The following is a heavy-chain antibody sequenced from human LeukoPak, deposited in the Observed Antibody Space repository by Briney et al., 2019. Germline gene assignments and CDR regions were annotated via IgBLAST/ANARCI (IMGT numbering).Heavy chain of an antibody. CDR1: GYTFTSYY. CDR2: INPSGGST. Sequence: ASVKVSCKASGYTFTSYYMHWVRQAPGQGLEWMGIINPSGGSTSYAQKFQGRVTMTRNTSISTAYMELSSLRSEDTAVYYCARGRRYFVWGTQSDAFDIWGQGTMVTVSS. V-gene: IGHV1-46*01. CDR3: ARGRRYFVWGTQSDAFDI. D-gene: IGHD3-9*01. J-gene: IGHJ3*02.